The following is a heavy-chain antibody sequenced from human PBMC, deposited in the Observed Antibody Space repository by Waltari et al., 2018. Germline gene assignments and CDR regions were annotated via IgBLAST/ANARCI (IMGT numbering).Heavy chain of an antibody. CDR3: AKAGGIYNYPLDP. CDR1: AYPFNNYG. CDR2: ISSDGSGK. Sequence: QVEESGGGVVQPGGSLRLSCVAAAYPFNNYGMHWVRQAPGKGLEGLAVISSDGSGKYYADSVKGRFTMSRDNSKNMVYLQMNSLRPEDTAVYYCAKAGGIYNYPLDPWGQGTLVTVSS. J-gene: IGHJ5*02. D-gene: IGHD1-26*01. V-gene: IGHV3-30*18.